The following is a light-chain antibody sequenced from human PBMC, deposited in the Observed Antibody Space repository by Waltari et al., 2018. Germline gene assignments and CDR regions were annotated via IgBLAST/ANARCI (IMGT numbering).Light chain of an antibody. V-gene: IGLV2-11*01. CDR1: SSDIGYYNA. CDR2: EVS. CDR3: SSYAGSNTYI. J-gene: IGLJ1*01. Sequence: QAAPTQPPSVSGSPGQSVTISCTGTSSDIGYYNAVSWYQQHPGKATKLMIYEVSNRPSGASDRFPGSKSGNTASLTISGLQAEDEADYYCSSYAGSNTYIFGAGTRLTVL.